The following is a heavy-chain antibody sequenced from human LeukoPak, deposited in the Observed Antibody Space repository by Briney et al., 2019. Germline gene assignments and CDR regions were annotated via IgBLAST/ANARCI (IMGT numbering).Heavy chain of an antibody. CDR3: ARGAEWLNY. CDR1: GGSISSGGYY. D-gene: IGHD5-24*01. V-gene: IGHV4-31*03. CDR2: IYYSGST. Sequence: PSETLSLTCTVSGGSISSGGYYWSWTRQHPGKGLEWIGYIYYSGSTYYNPYLESRVTISVDTSKNQFSLKLSSVTAADTAVYYCARGAEWLNYWGQGTLVTVSS. J-gene: IGHJ4*02.